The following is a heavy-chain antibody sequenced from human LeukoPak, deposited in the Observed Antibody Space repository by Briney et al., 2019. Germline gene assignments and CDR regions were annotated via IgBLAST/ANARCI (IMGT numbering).Heavy chain of an antibody. J-gene: IGHJ4*02. CDR1: GFIFSSYS. CDR3: AGDWVSGWDAGFDY. Sequence: PGGSLRLSCAASGFIFSSYSMNWVRQAPGKGLEWVSSITSSSSHMYYSDSVKGRFTISRDNAKNSLYLQMNSLRAEDTALYYCAGDWVSGWDAGFDYWGQGTLVTVSS. D-gene: IGHD6-19*01. CDR2: ITSSSSHM. V-gene: IGHV3-21*04.